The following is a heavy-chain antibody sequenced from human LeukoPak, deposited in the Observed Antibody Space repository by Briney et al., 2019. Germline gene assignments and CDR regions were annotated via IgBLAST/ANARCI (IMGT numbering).Heavy chain of an antibody. CDR3: ARDKNIAVAGADY. V-gene: IGHV1-2*02. D-gene: IGHD6-19*01. CDR2: INPNSGGT. Sequence: GASVKVSCKASGYTFTGYYIHWVRQAPGQGLEWMGWINPNSGGTNYAQNFQGRVTMTRDTSISTAYMELSRLRSDDTAVYYCARDKNIAVAGADYWGQGTLVTVSS. CDR1: GYTFTGYY. J-gene: IGHJ4*02.